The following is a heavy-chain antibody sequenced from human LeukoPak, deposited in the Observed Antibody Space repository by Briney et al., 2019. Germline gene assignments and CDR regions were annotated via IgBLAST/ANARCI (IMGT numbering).Heavy chain of an antibody. J-gene: IGHJ6*02. D-gene: IGHD7-27*01. CDR3: AKATGALYGMDV. CDR2: ISGSGGNT. Sequence: GGSLRLSCAASGFTFSSHAMSWVRQAPGKGLEWVSVISGSGGNTDYADSVKGRFTISRDNSKNTLHLQMNSLRVEDTAVYHCAKATGALYGMDVWGQGTTVSVSS. V-gene: IGHV3-23*01. CDR1: GFTFSSHA.